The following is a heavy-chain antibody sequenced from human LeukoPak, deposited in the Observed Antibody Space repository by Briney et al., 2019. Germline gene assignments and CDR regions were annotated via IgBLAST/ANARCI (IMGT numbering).Heavy chain of an antibody. CDR3: ARGPYSYGYATGRFDY. CDR1: GFTVSSNY. D-gene: IGHD5-18*01. J-gene: IGHJ4*02. CDR2: IYSGGST. V-gene: IGHV3-53*01. Sequence: PGGSLRLSCAASGFTVSSNYMSWVRQAPGKGLEGVSVIYSGGSTYYADSVKGRFTISRDNSKNTLYLQMNSLRAEDTAVYYCARGPYSYGYATGRFDYWGQGTLVTVSS.